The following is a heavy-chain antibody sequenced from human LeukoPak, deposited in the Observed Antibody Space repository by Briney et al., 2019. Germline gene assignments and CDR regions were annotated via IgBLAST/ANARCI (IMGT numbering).Heavy chain of an antibody. D-gene: IGHD7-27*01. CDR3: AKDYSSGDPVDY. CDR2: ISYDGSNK. CDR1: GFTFSSYS. J-gene: IGHJ4*02. Sequence: HPGGSLRLSCAASGFTFSSYSMNWVRQAPGKGLEWVAVISYDGSNKYYADSVKGRFTISRDNSKNTLYLQMNSLRAEDTAVYYCAKDYSSGDPVDYWGQGTLVTVSS. V-gene: IGHV3-30*18.